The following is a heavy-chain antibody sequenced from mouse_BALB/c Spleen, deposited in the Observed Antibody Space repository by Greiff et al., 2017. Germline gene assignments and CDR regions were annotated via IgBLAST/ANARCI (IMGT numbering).Heavy chain of an antibody. J-gene: IGHJ4*01. CDR3: ASGYRYDGDYAMDY. V-gene: IGHV3-2*02. D-gene: IGHD2-14*01. Sequence: VQLKESGPGLVKPSQSLSLTCTVTGYSITSDYAWNWIRQFPGNKLEWMGYISYSGSTSYNPSLKSRISITRDTSKNQFFLQLNSVTTEDTATYYCASGYRYDGDYAMDYWGQGTSVTVSS. CDR1: GYSITSDYA. CDR2: ISYSGST.